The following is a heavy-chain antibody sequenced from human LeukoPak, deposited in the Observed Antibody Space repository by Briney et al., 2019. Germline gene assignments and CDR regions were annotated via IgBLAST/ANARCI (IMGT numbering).Heavy chain of an antibody. CDR1: GCTFSSYE. Sequence: GGSLRLSCAASGCTFSSYEMNWVRQAPGKGLEWVSYISSSGSYIYSADSVKGRFTISRDNAKNSLYLQMNSLRAEDTAVYYCARDGTTYYYGSGSNFNWFDPWGQGTLVTVSS. CDR3: ARDGTTYYYGSGSNFNWFDP. D-gene: IGHD3-10*01. V-gene: IGHV3-48*03. J-gene: IGHJ5*02. CDR2: ISSSGSYI.